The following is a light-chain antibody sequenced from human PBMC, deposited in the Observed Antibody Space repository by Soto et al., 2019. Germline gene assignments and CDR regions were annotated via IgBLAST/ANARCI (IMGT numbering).Light chain of an antibody. CDR2: QVT. V-gene: IGLV2-8*01. Sequence: QSALTQPPSASGSPGQSVSISCTGSSSDIGGYDYVSWYQQHPDKAPNLIIYQVTRRPSGVPARFSGSKSGNTASLTVSGLQDEDEALYFCTSYAGRNDLVFGGGTKLTVL. CDR1: SSDIGGYDY. CDR3: TSYAGRNDLV. J-gene: IGLJ3*02.